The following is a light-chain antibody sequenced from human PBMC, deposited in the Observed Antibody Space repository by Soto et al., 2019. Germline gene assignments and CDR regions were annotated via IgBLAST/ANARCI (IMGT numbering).Light chain of an antibody. Sequence: QSALTQPRSVSGSPGQSVTISCTGTSSDVGGYNYVSWYQQHPGKAPKLMIYDVSKRPSGVPDRFSGSKSGNTASLTISWLQSEDEADYYCCSYAGSYTYVFGTGTKLTVL. CDR1: SSDVGGYNY. CDR2: DVS. CDR3: CSYAGSYTYV. V-gene: IGLV2-11*01. J-gene: IGLJ1*01.